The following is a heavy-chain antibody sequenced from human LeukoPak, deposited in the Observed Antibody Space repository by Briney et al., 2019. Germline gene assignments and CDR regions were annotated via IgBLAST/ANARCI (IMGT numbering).Heavy chain of an antibody. D-gene: IGHD3-22*01. V-gene: IGHV4-59*08. J-gene: IGHJ5*02. CDR2: IYSSGST. Sequence: SETLSHTCTVSNGSISGYYWSWIRQPPGKGLEWIGYIYSSGSTSYNSSLKSRVTMSVDTSKNQFSLNLSSVTAADTAIYYCARHTYYGSSGYYYHWFDTWGQGSLVSVSS. CDR3: ARHTYYGSSGYYYHWFDT. CDR1: NGSISGYY.